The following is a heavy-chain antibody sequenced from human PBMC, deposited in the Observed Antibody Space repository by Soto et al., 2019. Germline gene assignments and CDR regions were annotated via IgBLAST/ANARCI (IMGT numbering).Heavy chain of an antibody. J-gene: IGHJ5*02. CDR1: GGSISSGGYY. Sequence: QVQLQESGPGLVKPSQTLTLTCTVSGGSISSGGYYWSWIRQHPGKGLEWIGYIYYSGSTYYNPSLKSRVTISVDTSKNQFSLKLSSVTAADTAVYYCARSVVVNTPWFDPWGQGTLVTVSS. CDR3: ARSVVVNTPWFDP. V-gene: IGHV4-31*03. D-gene: IGHD3-22*01. CDR2: IYYSGST.